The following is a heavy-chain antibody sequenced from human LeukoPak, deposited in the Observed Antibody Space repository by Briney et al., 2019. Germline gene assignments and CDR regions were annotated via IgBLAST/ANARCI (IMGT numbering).Heavy chain of an antibody. D-gene: IGHD2-15*01. CDR2: LISDGSSA. CDR3: VRDSRYCPDV. J-gene: IGHJ6*02. CDR1: GFTFRDYW. Sequence: GSLRLSCAVSGFTFRDYWMHWVRQAPGKGLVWVSRLISDGSSASYADSVKGRFTISRDNTKNTLYLEMNSLRAEDTAVYYCVRDSRYCPDVWGQGTTVTVSS. V-gene: IGHV3-74*01.